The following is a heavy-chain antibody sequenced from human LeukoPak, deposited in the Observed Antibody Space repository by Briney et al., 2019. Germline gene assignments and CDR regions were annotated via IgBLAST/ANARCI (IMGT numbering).Heavy chain of an antibody. V-gene: IGHV4-59*12. CDR2: IYYSGST. J-gene: IGHJ3*02. Sequence: PSETLSLTCTVSGGSISSYYWSWIRQPPGKGLEWIGYIYYSGSTYYNPSLKSRVTISVDRSKNQFSLKLSSVTAADTAVYYCARFREWLYHAFDIWGQGTMVTVSS. CDR1: GGSISSYY. D-gene: IGHD3-3*01. CDR3: ARFREWLYHAFDI.